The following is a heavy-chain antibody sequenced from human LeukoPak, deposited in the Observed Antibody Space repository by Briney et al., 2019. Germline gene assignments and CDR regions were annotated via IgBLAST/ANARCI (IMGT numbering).Heavy chain of an antibody. CDR1: GFTFSSYG. V-gene: IGHV3-30*02. J-gene: IGHJ4*02. D-gene: IGHD6-6*01. CDR3: AKDGSGSSSFFFDY. CDR2: LRYDGSYQ. Sequence: GGSLRLSCAASGFTFSSYGMHWVRQAPGKGLEWVAFLRYDGSYQYYADSVNGRFTISRDNSKNTLYLQMNSLRPDDTAVYNCAKDGSGSSSFFFDYWGQGTLVTVSS.